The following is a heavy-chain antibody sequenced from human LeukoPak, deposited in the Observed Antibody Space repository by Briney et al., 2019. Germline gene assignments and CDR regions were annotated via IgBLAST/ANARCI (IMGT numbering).Heavy chain of an antibody. V-gene: IGHV3-7*01. D-gene: IGHD2-15*01. Sequence: GGSLRLSCAASGFTFSSYAMSWVRQAPGKGLEWVANIKQDGSEKYYVDSVKGRFTISRDNAKNSLYLQMNSLRAEDTAVYYCARVISGGSFRYYYGMDVWGQGTTVTVSS. CDR3: ARVISGGSFRYYYGMDV. CDR1: GFTFSSYA. CDR2: IKQDGSEK. J-gene: IGHJ6*02.